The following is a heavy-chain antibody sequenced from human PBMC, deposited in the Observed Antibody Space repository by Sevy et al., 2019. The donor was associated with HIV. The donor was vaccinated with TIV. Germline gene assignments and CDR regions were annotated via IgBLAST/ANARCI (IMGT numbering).Heavy chain of an antibody. J-gene: IGHJ4*02. CDR1: GYTFTSYG. CDR2: ISAYNGNT. CDR3: ARDRAYYDSSGPTGY. Sequence: ASVKVSCKASGYTFTSYGISWVRQAPGQGLEWMGWISAYNGNTNYAQKLQGRVTMTTDTSTSTAYMELRSLRSDDTAVYYCARDRAYYDSSGPTGYWGQRTLVTDSS. D-gene: IGHD3-22*01. V-gene: IGHV1-18*04.